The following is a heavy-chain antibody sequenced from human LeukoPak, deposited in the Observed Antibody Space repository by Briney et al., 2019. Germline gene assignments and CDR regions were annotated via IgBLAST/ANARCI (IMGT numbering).Heavy chain of an antibody. J-gene: IGHJ4*02. V-gene: IGHV1-46*01. Sequence: ASVKVSCRASGYTLSSYYMHWVRQAPGQGLEWMGVLKPSGASASYAQKLQGRVSMTRDTSTSTVYMELSSLRSEDTAVYYCAREEAGGLFDYWGQGTLVTVSS. CDR1: GYTLSSYY. CDR3: AREEAGGLFDY. CDR2: LKPSGASA. D-gene: IGHD1-26*01.